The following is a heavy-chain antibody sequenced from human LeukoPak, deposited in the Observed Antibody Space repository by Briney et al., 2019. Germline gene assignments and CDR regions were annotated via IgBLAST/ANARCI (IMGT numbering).Heavy chain of an antibody. V-gene: IGHV3-9*01. CDR2: ISWNSGSI. J-gene: IGHJ4*02. CDR1: GFTFDDYA. Sequence: GGSLRLSCAASGFTFDDYAMHWVRQAPGKGLEWVSGISWNSGSIGYADSVKGRFAISRDNAKNSLYLQMNSLRAEDTALYYCAKGAVGATPVGSLFDYWGQGTLVTVSS. CDR3: AKGAVGATPVGSLFDY. D-gene: IGHD1-26*01.